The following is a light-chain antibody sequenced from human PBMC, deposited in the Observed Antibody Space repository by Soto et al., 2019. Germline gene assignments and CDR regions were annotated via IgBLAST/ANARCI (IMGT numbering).Light chain of an antibody. CDR1: QSVLYSSNNRNY. CDR3: QQSYATPFT. Sequence: DIVMTQSPDSLAVSLGERATINCRSSQSVLYSSNNRNYLTWFQQKPGQPPKLLLYWASTRESGVPDRFSGSGSGTDFTLTCSSLQAEDVAVYYCQQSYATPFTFGQGTKLELK. V-gene: IGKV4-1*01. J-gene: IGKJ2*01. CDR2: WAS.